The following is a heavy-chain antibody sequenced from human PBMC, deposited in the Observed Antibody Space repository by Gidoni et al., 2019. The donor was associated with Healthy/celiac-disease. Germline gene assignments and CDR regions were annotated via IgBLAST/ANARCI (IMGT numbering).Heavy chain of an antibody. Sequence: QVQLVESGGGVVQPGRSLRLSCAASGFTFSSYGMHWVRQAPGKGLEWVAVISYDGSNKYYADSVKGRFTISRDNSKNTLYLQMNSLRAEDTAVYYCACRPKYYDMGWFDPWGQGTLVTVSS. V-gene: IGHV3-30*03. D-gene: IGHD3-9*01. CDR2: ISYDGSNK. J-gene: IGHJ5*02. CDR1: GFTFSSYG. CDR3: ACRPKYYDMGWFDP.